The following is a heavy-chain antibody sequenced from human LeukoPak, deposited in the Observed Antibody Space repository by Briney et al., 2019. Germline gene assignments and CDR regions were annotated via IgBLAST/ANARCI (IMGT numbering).Heavy chain of an antibody. CDR2: ISSSSSYI. CDR1: EFTFSTYS. CDR3: AMEGYSGNYPAY. D-gene: IGHD1-26*01. Sequence: GGSLRLSCAASEFTFSTYSMNWVRQAPGKGLEWVSSISSSSSYIYYADSVKGRFTISRDNAKKSLYLQMNSLRAEDTAVYYCAMEGYSGNYPAYWGQGTLVTVSS. J-gene: IGHJ4*02. V-gene: IGHV3-21*01.